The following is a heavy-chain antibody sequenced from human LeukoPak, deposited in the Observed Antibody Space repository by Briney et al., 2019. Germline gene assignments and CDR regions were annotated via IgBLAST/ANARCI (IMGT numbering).Heavy chain of an antibody. D-gene: IGHD1-26*01. CDR3: AREAKVGGALQY. V-gene: IGHV3-74*01. J-gene: IGHJ4*02. CDR1: GFTFSDYW. CDR2: INTDGSFT. Sequence: GGSLRLSCAASGFTFSDYWMHWVPQAPGKGLVWVSRINTDGSFTRYLDSVQGRFTISRDTAKNTLFLQMNSLRAEDTAVYYCAREAKVGGALQYWGQGILVTVSS.